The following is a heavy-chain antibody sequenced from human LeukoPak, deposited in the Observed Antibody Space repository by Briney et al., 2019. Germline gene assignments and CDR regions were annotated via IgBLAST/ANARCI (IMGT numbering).Heavy chain of an antibody. Sequence: KAGGSLKISCKGSGYSFTSYWIDWVRQMPGKGLEWMGFIYPGDSDTRYSLSFQGQVTISADKSISTAYLQWSSLKASDTAMYYCAREPSGNYEYYFDYWGQGTLVTVSS. V-gene: IGHV5-51*03. CDR2: IYPGDSDT. D-gene: IGHD1-26*01. CDR3: AREPSGNYEYYFDY. CDR1: GYSFTSYW. J-gene: IGHJ4*02.